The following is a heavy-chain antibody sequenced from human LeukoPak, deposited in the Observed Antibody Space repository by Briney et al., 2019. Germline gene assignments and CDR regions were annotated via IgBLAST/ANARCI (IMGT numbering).Heavy chain of an antibody. CDR2: MRPTDAYT. J-gene: IGHJ4*02. V-gene: IGHV1-46*01. CDR3: AREGTVALKYFDI. Sequence: ASVKVSCKASGFSLTNNYMHWVRLGRGQGLEWMGYMRPTDAYTGFAPKFQGRVTVTRDTSTNTVYMELSSLRSDDTAVYYCAREGTVALKYFDIWGQGTLVTVSS. CDR1: GFSLTNNY. D-gene: IGHD6-19*01.